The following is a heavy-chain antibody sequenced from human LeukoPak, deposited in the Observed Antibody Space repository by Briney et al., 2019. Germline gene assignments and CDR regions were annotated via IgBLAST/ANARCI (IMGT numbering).Heavy chain of an antibody. CDR3: AKADPRVVVIRGYFDY. Sequence: PGGSLRLSCAASGFTFSSYSMNWVRQAPGKGLEWVSSISSSSSYIYYADSVKGRFTISRDNAKNSLYLQMNSLRADDTAVYYCAKADPRVVVIRGYFDYWGQGTLVTVSS. D-gene: IGHD3-22*01. J-gene: IGHJ4*02. CDR1: GFTFSSYS. V-gene: IGHV3-21*04. CDR2: ISSSSSYI.